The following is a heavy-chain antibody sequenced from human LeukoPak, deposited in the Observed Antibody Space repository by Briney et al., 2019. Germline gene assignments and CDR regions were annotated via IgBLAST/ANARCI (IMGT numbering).Heavy chain of an antibody. CDR3: ARDSDTGAFDI. Sequence: GGSLRLSCAASGFPFRSYWMSWVRQAPGKGLEWVANIKQDGSEKYYVDSVKGRFTISRDNAKNSLYLQMNSLRAEDTAVYYCARDSDTGAFDIWGQGTMVTVSS. CDR1: GFPFRSYW. CDR2: IKQDGSEK. V-gene: IGHV3-7*05. D-gene: IGHD5-18*01. J-gene: IGHJ3*02.